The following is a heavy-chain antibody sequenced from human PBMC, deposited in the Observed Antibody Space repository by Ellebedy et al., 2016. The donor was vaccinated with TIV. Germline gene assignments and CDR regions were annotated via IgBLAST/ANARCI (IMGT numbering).Heavy chain of an antibody. CDR3: ARGRWDYYGSGSYSDY. CDR1: GYTFTSYD. D-gene: IGHD3-10*01. Sequence: ASVKVSCKASGYTFTSYDINWVRQATGQGLEWMGWMNPNSGNTGYAQKFQGRVTITRNTSISTAYMELSSLRSEDTAVYYCARGRWDYYGSGSYSDYWGQGTLVTVSS. J-gene: IGHJ4*02. V-gene: IGHV1-8*03. CDR2: MNPNSGNT.